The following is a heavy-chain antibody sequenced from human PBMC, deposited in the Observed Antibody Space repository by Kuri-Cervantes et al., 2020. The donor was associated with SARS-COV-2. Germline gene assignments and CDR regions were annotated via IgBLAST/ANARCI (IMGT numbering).Heavy chain of an antibody. CDR2: VNHRGST. J-gene: IGHJ6*03. CDR3: ARAYGFLRYIYYMDV. V-gene: IGHV4-34*01. CDR1: GESFSGYY. D-gene: IGHD4-17*01. Sequence: SETLSLTCAVYGESFSGYYWNWIRQSPGKGLEWIGEVNHRGSTNYSPSLKSRVTISVDTSSKQFSLHLGSVTAADTAVYYCARAYGFLRYIYYMDVWGRGTTVTVSS.